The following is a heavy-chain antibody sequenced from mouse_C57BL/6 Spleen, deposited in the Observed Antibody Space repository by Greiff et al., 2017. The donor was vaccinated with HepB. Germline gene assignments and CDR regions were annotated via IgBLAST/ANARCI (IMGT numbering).Heavy chain of an antibody. J-gene: IGHJ2*01. V-gene: IGHV1-80*01. CDR2: IYPGDGDT. CDR1: GYAFSSYW. Sequence: VQLQQSGAELVKPGASVKISCKASGYAFSSYWMNWVKQRPGKGLEWIGQIYPGDGDTNYNGKFKGKATLTEDKSSSTAYMQLSSLTSEDSAVYFCAKGNYGSSYDYWGQGTTLTVSS. D-gene: IGHD1-1*01. CDR3: AKGNYGSSYDY.